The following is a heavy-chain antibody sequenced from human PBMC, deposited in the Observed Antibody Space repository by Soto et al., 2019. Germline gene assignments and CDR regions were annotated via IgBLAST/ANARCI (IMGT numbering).Heavy chain of an antibody. Sequence: SETLSLTCTVSGVSISSSAYYWSWIRQHPGKGLELIGHIYYSGSTYYNPSLNSRVSISVDTSKNQFSLKLSSVTVADTAVYYCARSIVAVVGANPYWFDPWGQGTLVTVSS. D-gene: IGHD2-15*01. CDR1: GVSISSSAYY. J-gene: IGHJ5*02. CDR2: IYYSGST. V-gene: IGHV4-31*03. CDR3: ARSIVAVVGANPYWFDP.